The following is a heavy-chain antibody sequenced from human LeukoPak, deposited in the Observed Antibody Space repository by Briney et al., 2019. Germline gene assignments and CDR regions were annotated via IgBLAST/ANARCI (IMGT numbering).Heavy chain of an antibody. CDR3: AREVRAFDY. V-gene: IGHV4-34*01. CDR1: GGSFSGYY. J-gene: IGHJ4*02. Sequence: SETLSLTCAVYGGSFSGYYWSWIRQPPGKGLEWIGEINHSGSTNYNPSLKSRVTISVDTSKNQFSLKLSSVTATDTAVYYCAREVRAFDYWGQGTLVTVSS. D-gene: IGHD4-11*01. CDR2: INHSGST.